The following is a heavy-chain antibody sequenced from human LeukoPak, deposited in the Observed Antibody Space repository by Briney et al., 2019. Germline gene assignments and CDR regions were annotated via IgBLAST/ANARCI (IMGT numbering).Heavy chain of an antibody. J-gene: IGHJ3*02. CDR1: GFTVSSNY. Sequence: GGSLRLSCAASGFTVSSNYMSWVRQAPGKGLECVSVIYSGGNTYYADSVKGRFTISRDNSKNTLYLQMNFLRAEDTAVYYCAKDLGGQWLVDAFDIWGQGTMVTVSS. V-gene: IGHV3-66*02. CDR2: IYSGGNT. D-gene: IGHD6-19*01. CDR3: AKDLGGQWLVDAFDI.